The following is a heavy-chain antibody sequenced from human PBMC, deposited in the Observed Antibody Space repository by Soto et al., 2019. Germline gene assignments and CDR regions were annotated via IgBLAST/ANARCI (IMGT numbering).Heavy chain of an antibody. CDR1: GFTFSSYT. CDR3: TTWLTAHFDY. V-gene: IGHV3-23*01. D-gene: IGHD2-21*02. CDR2: SSDRRTGNT. J-gene: IGHJ4*02. Sequence: GGSLRLSCAVSGFTFSSYTLNWVRRAPGKGLEWVATSSDRRTGNTHYSDSVRGRFTLSRDYSRNILFLQMDSLRADDTALYYCTTWLTAHFDYWGRGTQVTVSS.